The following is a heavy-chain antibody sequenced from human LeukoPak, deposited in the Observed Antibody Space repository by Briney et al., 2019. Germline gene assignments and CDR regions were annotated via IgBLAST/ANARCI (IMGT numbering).Heavy chain of an antibody. CDR3: ARGPSFGSNVDY. V-gene: IGHV4-34*01. CDR2: INHSGST. J-gene: IGHJ4*02. D-gene: IGHD5-18*01. CDR1: GGSFSGYY. Sequence: SETLSLTCAVYGGSFSGYYWSWIRQPPGKGLEWIGEINHSGSTSYNPSLKSRVTISVDTSKNEFSLKLSSVTAADTAMYYCARGPSFGSNVDYWGQGTLVTVSS.